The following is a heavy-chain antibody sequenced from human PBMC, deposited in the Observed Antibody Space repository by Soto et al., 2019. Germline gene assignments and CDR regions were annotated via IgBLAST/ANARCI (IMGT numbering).Heavy chain of an antibody. Sequence: GGSLRLSCAASGFTFSDYYMSWIRQAPGKGLEWVSYISSSCSTIYYAGSVKGRFTIYRDNAKNSLYLQMNSLRAEDTAVYYCTTDTTVTTADKRFDPWGQGTLVTVSS. J-gene: IGHJ5*02. CDR3: TTDTTVTTADKRFDP. V-gene: IGHV3-11*01. CDR1: GFTFSDYY. CDR2: ISSSCSTI. D-gene: IGHD4-17*01.